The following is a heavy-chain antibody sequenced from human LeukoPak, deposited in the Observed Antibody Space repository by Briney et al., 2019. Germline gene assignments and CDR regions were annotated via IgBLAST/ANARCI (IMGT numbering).Heavy chain of an antibody. V-gene: IGHV6-1*01. CDR3: ARHGENNGGLCGSHDAFDI. Sequence: SQTLSLTCAISGDSVSSNSAAWNWIRQSPSRGLEWLGRTYYRSKWYHDYAVSVKSRITINPDTSKNQFSLQLISVTPEDTAVYYCARHGENNGGLCGSHDAFDIWGQGTMVTVSS. CDR1: GDSVSSNSAA. CDR2: TYYRSKWYH. J-gene: IGHJ3*02. D-gene: IGHD3-16*01.